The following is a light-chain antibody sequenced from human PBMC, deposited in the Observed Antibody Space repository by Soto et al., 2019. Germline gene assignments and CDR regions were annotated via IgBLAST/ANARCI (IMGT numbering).Light chain of an antibody. V-gene: IGLV1-51*01. J-gene: IGLJ2*01. CDR1: SSNIGSNY. CDR3: ATWDSSLGGLA. CDR2: GND. Sequence: QSVLTQPPSVSAAPGQKVTISCSGSSSNIGSNYVSWYQQLPRTAPKLLIYGNDKRPSGIPDRFSASKSATSATLGITGLQTGDEADYHCATWDSSLGGLAFGGGTKLTVL.